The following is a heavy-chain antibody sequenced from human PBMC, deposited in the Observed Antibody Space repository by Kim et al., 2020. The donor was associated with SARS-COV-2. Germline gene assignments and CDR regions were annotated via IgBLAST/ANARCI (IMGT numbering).Heavy chain of an antibody. D-gene: IGHD6-13*01. Sequence: GGSLRLSCAASGFTFSSYSMNWVRQAPGKGLEWVSSISSSSSYIYYADSVKGRFTISRDNAKNSLYLQMNSLRAEDTAVYYCARDQSSSWPQWWDYYYGMDVWGQGTTVTVSS. CDR3: ARDQSSSWPQWWDYYYGMDV. CDR2: ISSSSSYI. CDR1: GFTFSSYS. J-gene: IGHJ6*02. V-gene: IGHV3-21*01.